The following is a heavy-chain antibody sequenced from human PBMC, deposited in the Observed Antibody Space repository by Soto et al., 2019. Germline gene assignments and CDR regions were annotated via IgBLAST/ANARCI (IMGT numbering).Heavy chain of an antibody. CDR3: ARGPLVVLNYFES. Sequence: QVQLVQSGIEVKKPGSSVKASCKAFGGTFGNYPITWVRQAPGQGLEWMGSIFPLTDIPDYAQNFQARLTISADKSTSTAYMELSSLTSDDTAMYFCARGPLVVLNYFESWGQGTLVTVSS. CDR2: IFPLTDIP. CDR1: GGTFGNYP. J-gene: IGHJ4*02. V-gene: IGHV1-69*02.